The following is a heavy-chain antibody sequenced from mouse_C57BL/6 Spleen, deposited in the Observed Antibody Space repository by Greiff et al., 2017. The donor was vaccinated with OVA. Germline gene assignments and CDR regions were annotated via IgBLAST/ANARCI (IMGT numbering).Heavy chain of an antibody. J-gene: IGHJ2*01. V-gene: IGHV1-42*01. D-gene: IGHD1-1*01. Sequence: VQLKESGPELVKPGASVKISCKASGYSFTGYYMNWVKQSPEKSLEWIGEINPSTGGTTYNQKFKAKATLTVDKSSSTAYMQLKSLTSEDSAVYYCAREDYGSSYDFDYWGQGTTLTVSS. CDR3: AREDYGSSYDFDY. CDR1: GYSFTGYY. CDR2: INPSTGGT.